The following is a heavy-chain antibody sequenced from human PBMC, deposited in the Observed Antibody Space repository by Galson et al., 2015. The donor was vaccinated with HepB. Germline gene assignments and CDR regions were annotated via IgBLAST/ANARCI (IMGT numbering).Heavy chain of an antibody. D-gene: IGHD3-22*01. Sequence: SLRLSCAASGFTFSSYAMHWVRQAPGKGLEYVSAISSNGGSTYYANSVKGRFTISRDNSKNTLYLQMGSLRAEDMAVYYCARVQVENYYDSGGYRDYYYYYMDVWGKGTTVTVSS. V-gene: IGHV3-64*01. CDR1: GFTFSSYA. CDR3: ARVQVENYYDSGGYRDYYYYYMDV. CDR2: ISSNGGST. J-gene: IGHJ6*03.